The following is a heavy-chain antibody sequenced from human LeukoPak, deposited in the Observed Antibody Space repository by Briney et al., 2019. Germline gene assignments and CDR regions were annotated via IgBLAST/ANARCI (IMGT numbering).Heavy chain of an antibody. CDR2: IIPIFGTA. D-gene: IGHD6-19*01. CDR3: AREILGSGCADY. Sequence: SVKVSCKASGGTFSSYAISWVRQAPGQGLEWMGGIIPIFGTANYAQKFQGRVTITTDESTSTAYMELSSLRSEDTTVYYCAREILGSGCADYWGQGTLVTVSS. J-gene: IGHJ4*02. V-gene: IGHV1-69*05. CDR1: GGTFSSYA.